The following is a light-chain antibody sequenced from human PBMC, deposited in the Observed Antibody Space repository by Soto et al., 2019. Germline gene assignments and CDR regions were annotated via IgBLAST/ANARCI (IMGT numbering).Light chain of an antibody. Sequence: EIVLTQSPGILSLSPVERATLPCKASQSVSSSYLAWYQQKPGQAPRLLIYGASSRATGIPDRFSGSGSGTDFTLTISRLEPEDFAVYYCQQYGSSGLTFGGGTKVDIK. J-gene: IGKJ4*01. CDR2: GAS. CDR3: QQYGSSGLT. V-gene: IGKV3-20*01. CDR1: QSVSSSY.